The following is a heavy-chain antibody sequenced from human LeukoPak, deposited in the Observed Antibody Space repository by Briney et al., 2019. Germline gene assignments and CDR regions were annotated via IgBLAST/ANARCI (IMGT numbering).Heavy chain of an antibody. CDR2: IIPIFGTA. Sequence: GASVKVSCKASGGTFSSYAISWVRQAPGQGLEWMGGIIPIFGTANYAQKFQGRVTITTDESTSTAYMELSSLRSEDTAVYYCARDLRGGYCSGGSCSRTNWFDPWGQGTLVTVSS. V-gene: IGHV1-69*05. CDR3: ARDLRGGYCSGGSCSRTNWFDP. D-gene: IGHD2-15*01. J-gene: IGHJ5*02. CDR1: GGTFSSYA.